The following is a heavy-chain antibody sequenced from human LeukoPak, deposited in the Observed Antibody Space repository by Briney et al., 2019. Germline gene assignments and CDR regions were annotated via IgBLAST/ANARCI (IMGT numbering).Heavy chain of an antibody. D-gene: IGHD2-2*01. J-gene: IGHJ6*03. CDR1: GFTFDDYA. Sequence: PGGSLRLSCAVSGFTFDDYAMNWVRQAPGKGLEWVPGINWNGASAGYADSVKGRFTISRDNAKKSLYLQMNSLRAEDTALYHCARGDYCRGNSCYLHMDVWGKGTTVTVSS. CDR2: INWNGASA. CDR3: ARGDYCRGNSCYLHMDV. V-gene: IGHV3-20*01.